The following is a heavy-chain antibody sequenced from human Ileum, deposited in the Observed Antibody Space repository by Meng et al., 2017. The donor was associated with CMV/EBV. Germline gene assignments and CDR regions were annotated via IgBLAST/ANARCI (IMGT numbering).Heavy chain of an antibody. V-gene: IGHV4/OR15-8*02. CDR3: ARSPGWWTLDY. J-gene: IGHJ4*01. CDR2: VSHSVIA. D-gene: IGHD2-15*01. CDR1: AGSITARSTW. Sequence: CAASAGSITARSTWWTWVRQPPGKGLEWLGEVSHSVIAKHIPSLKGRVTIAIDMTKTHFSLILTSVTAADTGVYFCARSPGWWTLDYWGQGALVTVSS.